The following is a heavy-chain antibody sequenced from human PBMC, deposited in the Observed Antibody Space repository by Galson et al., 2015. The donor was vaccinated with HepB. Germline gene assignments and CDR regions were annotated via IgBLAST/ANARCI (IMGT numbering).Heavy chain of an antibody. CDR2: ISGDTYGT. J-gene: IGHJ4*02. V-gene: IGHV3-23*01. D-gene: IGHD6-19*01. CDR3: AKGRGWYTGFDS. CDR1: GFIFSNYA. Sequence: SLRLSCAGSGFIFSNYALSWVRQAPGEGLRWVSGISGDTYGTYYADSVKGRFTISRDNSNSRLYLQMTSVTADDTATYYCAKGRGWYTGFDSWGQGALVTVSS.